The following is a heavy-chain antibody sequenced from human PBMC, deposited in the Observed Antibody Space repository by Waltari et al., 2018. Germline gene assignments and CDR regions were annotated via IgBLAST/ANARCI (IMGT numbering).Heavy chain of an antibody. CDR1: GLSISESW. D-gene: IGHD6-19*01. V-gene: IGHV3-7*01. Sequence: EVQLVESGGGLVQPGGSLRLSCEASGLSISESWMSWVRQAPGKGPGWGADIKEDGSKIYYVGSVRGRFTISRDNAKNSLYLQMNSLRVEDTAVYYCARDAPLYTTGWGYDYWGQGILVTVSS. CDR2: IKEDGSKI. CDR3: ARDAPLYTTGWGYDY. J-gene: IGHJ4*02.